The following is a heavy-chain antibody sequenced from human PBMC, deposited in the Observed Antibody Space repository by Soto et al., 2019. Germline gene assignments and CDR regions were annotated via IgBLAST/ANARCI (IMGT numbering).Heavy chain of an antibody. CDR1: GFTFSGYS. CDR2: ISSSGSYI. CDR3: SGGNTYWYFDL. Sequence: VQLVESGGGVVQPGRSLRLSCAASGFTFSGYSLNWVRQAPGKGLEWVSSISSSGSYIHYADSVKGRFTISRDNAKNSLDLQMNSLRAEDTAVYYCSGGNTYWYFDLWGRGTLVTVSS. D-gene: IGHD2-15*01. V-gene: IGHV3-21*01. J-gene: IGHJ2*01.